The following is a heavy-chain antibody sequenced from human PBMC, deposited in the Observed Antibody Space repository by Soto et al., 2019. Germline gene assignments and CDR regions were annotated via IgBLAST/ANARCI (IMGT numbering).Heavy chain of an antibody. J-gene: IGHJ4*02. V-gene: IGHV4-31*03. CDR3: ARERAYYDSSGEAIFDY. Sequence: QVQLQESGPGLVKPSQTLSLTCTVSGGSISSGGYYWSWIRQYPGKGLEWIGYIYYSGSTYYNPSLKSRVTISVDTSKNQFSLKLSSVTTADTAVYYCARERAYYDSSGEAIFDYWGQGTLVTVSS. CDR2: IYYSGST. D-gene: IGHD3-22*01. CDR1: GGSISSGGYY.